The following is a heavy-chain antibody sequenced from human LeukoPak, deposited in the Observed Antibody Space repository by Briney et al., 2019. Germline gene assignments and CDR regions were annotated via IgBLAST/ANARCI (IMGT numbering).Heavy chain of an antibody. CDR3: ARDILTGYYLFDY. V-gene: IGHV1-3*01. J-gene: IGHJ4*02. CDR1: GYTFTSYA. CDR2: INAGNGNT. Sequence: ASVKVSCKASGYTFTSYAMHWVRQAPGQRLEWMGWINAGNGNTKHSQKFQGRVTITRDTSASTAYMELSSLRSEDTAVYYCARDILTGYYLFDYWGQGTLVTVSS. D-gene: IGHD3-9*01.